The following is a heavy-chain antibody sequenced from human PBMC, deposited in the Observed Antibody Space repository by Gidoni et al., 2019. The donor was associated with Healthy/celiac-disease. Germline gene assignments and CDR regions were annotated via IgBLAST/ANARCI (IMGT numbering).Heavy chain of an antibody. CDR1: GFILISYG. CDR2: ISYDGGNK. V-gene: IGHV3-30*18. J-gene: IGHJ4*02. D-gene: IGHD3-10*01. Sequence: QVQLVESGGGVVQPGRSLRLSCAASGFILISYGMPWVRQAPGKGLEWVAVISYDGGNKYYADSVKGRFTISRDNSKNTLYLQMNSLRAEDTAVYYCAKDISPNHASFSAIDEGYFDYWGQGTLVTVSS. CDR3: AKDISPNHASFSAIDEGYFDY.